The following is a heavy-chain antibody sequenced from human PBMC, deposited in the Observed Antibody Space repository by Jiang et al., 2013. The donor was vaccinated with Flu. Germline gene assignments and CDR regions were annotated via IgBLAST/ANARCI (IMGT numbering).Heavy chain of an antibody. V-gene: IGHV3-30*18. J-gene: IGHJ5*02. D-gene: IGHD4-17*01. CDR2: ILYDGSDK. CDR3: AKDPRLYGDYHVQSFDP. CDR1: GFSFSNYG. Sequence: QLVESGGGVVQPGGSLRLSCAASGFSFSNYGMHWVRQAPGKGLDWVAAILYDGSDKDYADPVKGRFTISRDNSRNTLYLQMESLRAEDTAIYYCAKDPRLYGDYHVQSFDPWGQGTLVTVSS.